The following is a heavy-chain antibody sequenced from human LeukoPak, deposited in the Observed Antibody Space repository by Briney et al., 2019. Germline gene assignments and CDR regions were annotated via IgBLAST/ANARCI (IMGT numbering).Heavy chain of an antibody. V-gene: IGHV4-34*01. D-gene: IGHD2-2*03. CDR1: GGSFSGYY. Sequence: PSETLSLTCAVYGGSFSGYYWSWIRQPPGKGLEWIGGINHSGSTNYNPSLKSRVTISVDTSKNQFSLKLSSVTAADTAVYYCARGGHLDIVVVPAAYYFDYWGQGTLVTVSS. CDR2: INHSGST. CDR3: ARGGHLDIVVVPAAYYFDY. J-gene: IGHJ4*02.